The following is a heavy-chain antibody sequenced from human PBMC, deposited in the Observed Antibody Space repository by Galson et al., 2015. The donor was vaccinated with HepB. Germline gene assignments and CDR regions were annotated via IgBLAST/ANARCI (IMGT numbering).Heavy chain of an antibody. CDR3: AYGSDV. D-gene: IGHD4-17*01. Sequence: CAISGDSVTSNSDVWNWIRQSPSRGLEWLGRTYFRAKWHTDYKISVKSRININADISQNQFSLQLSSVTSDDTAVYYFAYGSDVWGQGTTVIVSS. J-gene: IGHJ6*02. CDR2: TYFRAKWHT. V-gene: IGHV6-1*01. CDR1: GDSVTSNSDV.